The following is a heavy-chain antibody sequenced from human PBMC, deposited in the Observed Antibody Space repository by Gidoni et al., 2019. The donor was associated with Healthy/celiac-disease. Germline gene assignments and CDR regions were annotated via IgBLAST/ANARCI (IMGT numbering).Heavy chain of an antibody. CDR3: ARAPDYHYYDSSGSQGVDAFDI. J-gene: IGHJ3*02. D-gene: IGHD3-22*01. CDR2: IIPIFGTA. Sequence: QVQLVQSGAEVKKPGSSVKVSCKASGGTFSSYAISWVRQAPGQGLEWMGGIIPIFGTANYAQKFQGRVTITADESTSTAYMELSSLRSEDTAVYYCARAPDYHYYDSSGSQGVDAFDIWGQGTMVTVSS. CDR1: GGTFSSYA. V-gene: IGHV1-69*01.